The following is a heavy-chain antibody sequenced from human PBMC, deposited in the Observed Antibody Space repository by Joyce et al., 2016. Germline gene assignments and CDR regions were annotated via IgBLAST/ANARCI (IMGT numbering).Heavy chain of an antibody. Sequence: QVQLQEWGAGLLKPSETLSLTCAVYGGSLSGYYWSWIRQAPGMGLEWIGEVNERGRTNYNPSLKSRATTSMETSKNQFSLRLTTVTAADTDVYFCARARRGIILARGEMGEYLQHWGRGTVVIVSS. CDR2: VNERGRT. V-gene: IGHV4-34*01. CDR1: GGSLSGYY. CDR3: ARARRGIILARGEMGEYLQH. D-gene: IGHD3-10*01. J-gene: IGHJ1*01.